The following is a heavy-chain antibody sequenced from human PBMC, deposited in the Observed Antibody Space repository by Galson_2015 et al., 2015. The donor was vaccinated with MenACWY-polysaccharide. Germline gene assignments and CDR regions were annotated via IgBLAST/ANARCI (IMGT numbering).Heavy chain of an antibody. D-gene: IGHD1-26*01. J-gene: IGHJ4*02. Sequence: KGLEWVSYISSGGTIYYADSVKGRFTISRDNAKNSLYLQMNSLRDDDTAVYYCARVLKGLVGATPDYWGQGTLVTVSS. V-gene: IGHV3-48*02. CDR2: ISSGGTI. CDR3: ARVLKGLVGATPDY.